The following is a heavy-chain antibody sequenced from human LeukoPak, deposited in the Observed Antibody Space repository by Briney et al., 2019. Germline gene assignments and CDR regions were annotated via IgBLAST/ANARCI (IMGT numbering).Heavy chain of an antibody. Sequence: GESLKISCKGSGYSFTSYWIGWVRQMPGKGLEWMGIIYPGDSDTRYSPSFRGQVTISADKSISTAYLQWSSLKASDTAMYYCARQYCSSTSCFWFDPWGQGTLVTVSS. CDR3: ARQYCSSTSCFWFDP. J-gene: IGHJ5*02. D-gene: IGHD2-2*01. CDR2: IYPGDSDT. CDR1: GYSFTSYW. V-gene: IGHV5-51*01.